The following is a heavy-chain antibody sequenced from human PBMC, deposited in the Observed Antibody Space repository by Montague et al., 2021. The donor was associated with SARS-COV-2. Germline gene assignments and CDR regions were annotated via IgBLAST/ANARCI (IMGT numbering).Heavy chain of an antibody. J-gene: IGHJ4*02. CDR2: IYYTGSA. CDR1: GDSISSYY. V-gene: IGHV4-59*01. CDR3: ERAQTTCFIANCVNYFDY. D-gene: IGHD1-1*01. Sequence: SETLSLTCSVSGDSISSYYWSRIRQAPGWGLDWIGHIYYTGSAKYNPSLKSRVSISVDTSRRQFSLNLKSVTAADTAVYYWERAQTTCFIANCVNYFDYWGQGALVTVSS.